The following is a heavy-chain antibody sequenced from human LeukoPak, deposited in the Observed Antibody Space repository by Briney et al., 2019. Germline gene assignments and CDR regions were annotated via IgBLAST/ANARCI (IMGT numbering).Heavy chain of an antibody. CDR3: ARDGVVVVAATSGGYYGMDV. D-gene: IGHD2-15*01. J-gene: IGHJ6*02. Sequence: PGGSLRLSCAAAGFTFSSYSMNWGRQAPGKGLEWVSYISSSCSTIYYAGSVKGRFTISRDNAKNSLYLQMNSLRDEDTAVYYCARDGVVVVAATSGGYYGMDVWGQGTTVTVSS. CDR2: ISSSCSTI. V-gene: IGHV3-48*02. CDR1: GFTFSSYS.